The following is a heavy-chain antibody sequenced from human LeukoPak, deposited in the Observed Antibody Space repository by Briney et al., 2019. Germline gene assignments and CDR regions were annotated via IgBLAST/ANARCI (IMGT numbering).Heavy chain of an antibody. CDR3: AGYSGSRIYYNPFDY. Sequence: SETLSLTCSVSGGSISSSYNYWGWIRQPPGKGLEWIGTIYYSGNTYYNPSLKSRVTISVDTSKKQFSLNLNSVTAADTAVYYCAGYSGSRIYYNPFDYWGQGTLVTVSS. J-gene: IGHJ4*02. V-gene: IGHV4-39*01. CDR2: IYYSGNT. CDR1: GGSISSSYNY. D-gene: IGHD3-10*01.